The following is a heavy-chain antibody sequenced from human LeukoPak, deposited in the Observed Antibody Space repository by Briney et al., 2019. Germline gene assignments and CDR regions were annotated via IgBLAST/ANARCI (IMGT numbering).Heavy chain of an antibody. CDR1: GFTFSSYW. J-gene: IGHJ4*02. CDR2: INSDGSTT. CDR3: ARVGVIAARPGPDFDY. Sequence: GGSLRLSCAASGFTFSSYWMHWVRHAPGKGLVWVARINSDGSTTTYADSVKGRFTISRDNAKNSLYLQMNSLRAEDTAVYYCARVGVIAARPGPDFDYWGQGTLVTVSS. V-gene: IGHV3-74*01. D-gene: IGHD6-6*01.